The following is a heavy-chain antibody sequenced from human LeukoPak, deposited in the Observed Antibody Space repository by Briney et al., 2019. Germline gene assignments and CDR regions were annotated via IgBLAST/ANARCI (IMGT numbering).Heavy chain of an antibody. CDR1: GFTFSDYY. Sequence: PGGSLRLSCAASGFTFSDYYMSWIRQAPGKGLEWVANIKQDGSEKYYVDSVKGRFTISRDNAKNSLYLQMNSLRAEDTAVYYCARDMRHGDYDNYWGQGTLVTVSS. CDR3: ARDMRHGDYDNY. CDR2: IKQDGSEK. V-gene: IGHV3-7*01. D-gene: IGHD4-17*01. J-gene: IGHJ4*02.